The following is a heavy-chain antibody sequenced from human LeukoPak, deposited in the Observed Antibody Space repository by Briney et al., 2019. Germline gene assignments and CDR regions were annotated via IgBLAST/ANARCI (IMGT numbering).Heavy chain of an antibody. Sequence: SETLSLTCTVSGASITSYHWSWIRQPAGKGLEWIGRIYTSGSTNYNPSLKSRVTISVDTSKNQFSLKLSSVTAADTAVYYCARDSQGFYDFWSGSAGRDAFDIWGQGTMVTVSS. CDR3: ARDSQGFYDFWSGSAGRDAFDI. V-gene: IGHV4-4*07. CDR1: GASITSYH. CDR2: IYTSGST. J-gene: IGHJ3*02. D-gene: IGHD3-3*01.